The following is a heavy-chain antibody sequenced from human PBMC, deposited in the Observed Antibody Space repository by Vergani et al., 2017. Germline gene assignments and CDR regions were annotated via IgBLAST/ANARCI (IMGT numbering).Heavy chain of an antibody. CDR3: AKGGELDDLDY. D-gene: IGHD1-26*01. V-gene: IGHV3-30*18. CDR2: ISYDGSNK. CDR1: GFTFSSYG. Sequence: QVQLVESGGGVVQPGRSLRLSCAASGFTFSSYGMHWVRQAPGKGLEWVAVISYDGSNKYYADSVKGRFTISRDNSKNTLYLQMNSLRAEDTAVYYCAKGGELDDLDYWGQGTLVTVSS. J-gene: IGHJ4*02.